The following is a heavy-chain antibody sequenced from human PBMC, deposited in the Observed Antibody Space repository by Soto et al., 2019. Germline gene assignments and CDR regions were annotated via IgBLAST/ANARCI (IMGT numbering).Heavy chain of an antibody. CDR1: GFTFSSYW. CDR2: INSDGSST. V-gene: IGHV3-74*01. J-gene: IGHJ6*02. D-gene: IGHD3-22*01. CDR3: ARDLHDSSGLSGMDV. Sequence: EVPLVESGGGLVQPGGYLILSCAASGFTFSSYWMHWVRQAPGKGLVWVSRINSDGSSTSYADSVKGRFTISRDNAKNTLYLQMNSLRAEDTAVYYCARDLHDSSGLSGMDVWGQGTTVTVSS.